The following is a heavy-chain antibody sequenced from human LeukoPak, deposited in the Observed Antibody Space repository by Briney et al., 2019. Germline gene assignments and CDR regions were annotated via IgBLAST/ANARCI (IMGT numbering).Heavy chain of an antibody. CDR3: AGGRDSTELYFDS. CDR1: GLTFSSYW. Sequence: GGSLRLSCEASGLTFSSYWMHWVHQAPGKGLVWVSRIDSDGSRISYVDSVKGRFTISRDNAKNTLYLQMNSLRAEDTAVYYCAGGRDSTELYFDSWGQGTLVTVSS. V-gene: IGHV3-74*01. J-gene: IGHJ4*02. D-gene: IGHD2/OR15-2a*01. CDR2: IDSDGSRI.